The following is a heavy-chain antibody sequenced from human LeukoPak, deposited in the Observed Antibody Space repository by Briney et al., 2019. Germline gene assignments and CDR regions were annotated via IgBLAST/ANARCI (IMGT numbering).Heavy chain of an antibody. CDR2: IYYSGGT. J-gene: IGHJ4*02. CDR1: GGSISSSSYY. V-gene: IGHV4-39*01. Sequence: SETLSLTSTVYGGSISSSSYYWGWIRQPPGKGLEGIGSIYYSGGTYYNPSLRSRVTVSVDTSKNQFSLKLSSVTAADTAVYYCARLDIVVVVAALRAPNDYWGQGTLVTVSS. CDR3: ARLDIVVVVAALRAPNDY. D-gene: IGHD2-15*01.